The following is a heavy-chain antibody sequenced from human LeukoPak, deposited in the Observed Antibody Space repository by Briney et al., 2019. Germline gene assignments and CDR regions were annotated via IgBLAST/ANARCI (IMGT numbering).Heavy chain of an antibody. CDR2: IYSGGST. CDR3: ARDSRDKLRFLEWFHETLDF. V-gene: IGHV3-66*02. CDR1: GFTISNYY. D-gene: IGHD3-3*01. Sequence: GGSLRLSCAASGFTISNYYMSWVRQAPGKGLEWVSVIYSGGSTYYADSVKGRFTISRDKSKSTLYLQMHSLRAEDTAVYYCARDSRDKLRFLEWFHETLDFWGQGTLVTVSS. J-gene: IGHJ4*02.